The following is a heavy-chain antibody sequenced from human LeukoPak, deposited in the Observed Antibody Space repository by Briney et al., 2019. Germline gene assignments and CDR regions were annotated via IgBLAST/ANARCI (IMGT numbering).Heavy chain of an antibody. CDR1: GDSISSSRYY. CDR2: IYYTGST. V-gene: IGHV4-39*07. Sequence: PSETLSLTCTVSGDSISSSRYYWAWIRQPPGKELEWMATIYYTGSTYYNPSLNSRLTISADTSKNQFSLKLSSVTAADTAVYYCASRSSIWSGYQDTLYYFDSWGQGTLVTVSS. CDR3: ASRSSIWSGYQDTLYYFDS. D-gene: IGHD3-3*01. J-gene: IGHJ4*02.